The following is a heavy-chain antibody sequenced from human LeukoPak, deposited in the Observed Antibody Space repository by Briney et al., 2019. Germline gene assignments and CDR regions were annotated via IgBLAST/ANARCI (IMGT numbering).Heavy chain of an antibody. V-gene: IGHV4-59*11. CDR3: ARDLVTVTKGFDI. J-gene: IGHJ3*02. Sequence: SETLSLTCTVSGDSFSSHYWTWLRQPPGKGLEGIGYISYRGSTNYNPSLKSRVTISIDTSKNQFSLKLSSVTAADTAVYYCARDLVTVTKGFDIWGQGTMVSVSS. CDR2: ISYRGST. D-gene: IGHD4-17*01. CDR1: GDSFSSHY.